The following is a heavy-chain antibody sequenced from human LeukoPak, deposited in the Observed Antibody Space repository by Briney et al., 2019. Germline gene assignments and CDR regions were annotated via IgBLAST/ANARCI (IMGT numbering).Heavy chain of an antibody. D-gene: IGHD3-10*01. J-gene: IGHJ4*02. CDR1: GYTFTSFA. V-gene: IGHV1-3*01. CDR2: INAGNGNT. Sequence: ASVKVSCKASGYTFTSFAMHWVRQAPGQRLEWMGWINAGNGNTEYSQKFQGRVTITRDTSASTAYMELSSLRSEDTAVYYCARTYGSGSYYNPFDYWGQGTLVTVSS. CDR3: ARTYGSGSYYNPFDY.